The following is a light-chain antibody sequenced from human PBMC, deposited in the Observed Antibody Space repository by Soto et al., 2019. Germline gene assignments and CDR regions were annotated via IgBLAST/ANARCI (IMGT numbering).Light chain of an antibody. Sequence: QSALTQPASVSGSPGQSITISCTGTSSNVGGYNYVSWYQQHPGKAPKLMIYEVSNRPSGVSNRFSGSKSGNTASLTISGLQAEDEADYYCSSYTSISTRVFGTCAKVNV. V-gene: IGLV2-14*01. J-gene: IGLJ1*01. CDR1: SSNVGGYNY. CDR2: EVS. CDR3: SSYTSISTRV.